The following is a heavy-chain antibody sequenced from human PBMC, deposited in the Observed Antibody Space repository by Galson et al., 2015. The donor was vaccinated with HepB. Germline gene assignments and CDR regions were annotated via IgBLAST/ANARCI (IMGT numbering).Heavy chain of an antibody. V-gene: IGHV1-2*02. Sequence: SVKVSCTAAGYTFTDYYINWVRQAPGQGLEWMGWINPNSGGTDYAQKFQGRVTLPRDMSISTAYMEVSRLRSDDTAVYYCTREFYDSSGPRAGYLHPWGQGTLVTVSS. CDR3: TREFYDSSGPRAGYLHP. D-gene: IGHD3-22*01. CDR1: GYTFTDYY. CDR2: INPNSGGT. J-gene: IGHJ1*01.